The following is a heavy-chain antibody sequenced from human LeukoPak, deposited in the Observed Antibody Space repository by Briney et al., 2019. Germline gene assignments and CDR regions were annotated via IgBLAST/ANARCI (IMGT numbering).Heavy chain of an antibody. Sequence: GGSLRLSCAASGFTFSSYSGNWVRQAPGTGLEWVSSISSSSSYIYYADSVKGRFTISRDNAKNSLYLQMNSLRAEDTAVYYCARDRDGYTFDIWGQGTMVTVSS. J-gene: IGHJ3*02. CDR2: ISSSSSYI. CDR3: ARDRDGYTFDI. CDR1: GFTFSSYS. V-gene: IGHV3-21*01. D-gene: IGHD5-24*01.